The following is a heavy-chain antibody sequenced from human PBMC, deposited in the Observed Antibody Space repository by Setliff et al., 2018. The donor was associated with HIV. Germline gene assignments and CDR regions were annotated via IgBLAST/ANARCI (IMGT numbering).Heavy chain of an antibody. D-gene: IGHD3-3*01. CDR1: GGSISITTYY. CDR3: ARDRGSYNFWSGLARGDNWFDP. J-gene: IGHJ5*02. Sequence: SETLSLTCTVSGGSISITTYYWGWIRQPPGKGLEWIGSIYYSGSTYYNPSLKSRVTISVDTSKNQFSLNLTSVTAADTAVYYCARDRGSYNFWSGLARGDNWFDPWGQGTLVTVSS. V-gene: IGHV4-39*07. CDR2: IYYSGST.